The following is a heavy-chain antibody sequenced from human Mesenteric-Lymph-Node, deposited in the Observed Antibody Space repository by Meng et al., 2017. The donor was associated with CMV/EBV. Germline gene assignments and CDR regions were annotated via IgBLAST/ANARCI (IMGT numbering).Heavy chain of an antibody. CDR1: GYASTTYG. D-gene: IGHD3-10*01. Sequence: KAYGYASTTYGIPWVRQAPGQGLEWMGWISAYDGHTTYARELQGRVIMTTDTSTHTAYMELKSLRSDDTAVYFCARGYGSGNYYYHYWGQGTLVTVSS. CDR2: ISAYDGHT. J-gene: IGHJ4*02. CDR3: ARGYGSGNYYYHY. V-gene: IGHV1-18*01.